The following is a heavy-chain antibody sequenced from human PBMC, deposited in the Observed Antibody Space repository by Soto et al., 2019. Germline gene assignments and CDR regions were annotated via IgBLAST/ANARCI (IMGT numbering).Heavy chain of an antibody. CDR3: ARGSSGFEFDY. D-gene: IGHD3-22*01. J-gene: IGHJ4*02. V-gene: IGHV1-18*01. Sequence: GASVKVSCKASGYTFSSHGIIWVRQAPGQGLEWMGWISGYNGNAKYAQRFQGRVTMTTDTSTSTVYMDLRSLGSEDTAVYYCARGSSGFEFDYWGQGTLVTVSS. CDR2: ISGYNGNA. CDR1: GYTFSSHG.